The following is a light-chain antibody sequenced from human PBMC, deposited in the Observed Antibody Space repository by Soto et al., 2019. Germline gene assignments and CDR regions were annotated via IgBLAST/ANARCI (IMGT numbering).Light chain of an antibody. CDR2: LNNDGSH. CDR1: SGHSSYA. CDR3: QTWGTGFQF. V-gene: IGLV4-69*01. J-gene: IGLJ2*01. Sequence: QPVLTQSPSASASLGASVKRTCTLSSGHSSYAIAWHQKQPGKGPRYLMDLNNDGSHTKGDGIPDRFSGSSSGADRYLIIASIQSEDEADYYCQTWGTGFQFFGGGTKLTVL.